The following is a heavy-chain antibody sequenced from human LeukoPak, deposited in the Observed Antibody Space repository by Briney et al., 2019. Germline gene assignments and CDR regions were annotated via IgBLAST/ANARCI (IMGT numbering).Heavy chain of an antibody. CDR2: IGNGGSI. V-gene: IGHV3-64*01. CDR1: GFAFSNYA. J-gene: IGHJ4*02. CDR3: ARDFRYGSGFDY. Sequence: GGSLRLSCVASGFAFSNYALHWVRQAPGKGLQYVSGIGNGGSIDYVNSVKGRFTISRDNSKNTLYLQMGSLRPEDMAVYYCARDFRYGSGFDYWGQETLVTVSS. D-gene: IGHD5-18*01.